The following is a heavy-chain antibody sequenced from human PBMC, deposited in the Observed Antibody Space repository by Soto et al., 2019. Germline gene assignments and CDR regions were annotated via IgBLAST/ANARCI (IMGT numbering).Heavy chain of an antibody. CDR2: IYYSGST. V-gene: IGHV4-59*08. CDR3: ARRYRSGFDF. Sequence: PSETLSLTCTVSGGSLSSYYWSWIRQPPGKGLEWIGYIYYSGSTNYNPSLKSRVTISVDTSKNQFSLKLSSVTAADTAVYYCARRYRSGFDFWGQGTLVTVSS. J-gene: IGHJ4*02. D-gene: IGHD6-19*01. CDR1: GGSLSSYY.